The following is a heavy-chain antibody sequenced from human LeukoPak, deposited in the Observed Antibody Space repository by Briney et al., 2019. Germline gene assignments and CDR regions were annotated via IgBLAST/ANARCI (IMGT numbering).Heavy chain of an antibody. V-gene: IGHV4-39*01. CDR2: IYYSGTT. J-gene: IGHJ4*02. D-gene: IGHD2-15*01. CDR3: ARHKLTYYFDS. Sequence: SETLSLTCTVSGGSINSTSYYWRWVRQPPGKGLEWIRSIYYSGTTYNNPSLQSRVTMSVDTSKNQFSLKLSSVSAADTAVYYCARHKLTYYFDSWGQGTLVTVSS. CDR1: GGSINSTSYY.